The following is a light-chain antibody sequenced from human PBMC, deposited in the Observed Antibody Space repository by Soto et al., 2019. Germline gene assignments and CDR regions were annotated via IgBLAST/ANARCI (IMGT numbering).Light chain of an antibody. CDR3: QQWFT. V-gene: IGKV3-20*01. CDR1: QSVSSNS. CDR2: GAS. J-gene: IGKJ3*01. Sequence: EIVLTQSPGTLSLSPGERATLSCRASQSVSSNSLAWFQLKPGQAPRLLIYGASSRATGIPDRFSGRGSGTDFTLTISRREREDFAVYYCQQWFTFGPGTKGEIK.